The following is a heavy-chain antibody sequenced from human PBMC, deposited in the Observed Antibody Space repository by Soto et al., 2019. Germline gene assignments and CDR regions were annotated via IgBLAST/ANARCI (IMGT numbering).Heavy chain of an antibody. Sequence: QVQLQESGPGLVKPSGTLSLTCVVSGASISDSHWWTWVRQPPGKGLEWIGEMFHSGSTNYNPTLQSRVTLSIDKSRDQFSLNLNSVTAADTAVYYCAKNNDSAIEAWGQGTTVTVSS. CDR1: GASISDSHW. J-gene: IGHJ6*02. CDR2: MFHSGST. V-gene: IGHV4-4*02. CDR3: AKNNDSAIEA. D-gene: IGHD1-20*01.